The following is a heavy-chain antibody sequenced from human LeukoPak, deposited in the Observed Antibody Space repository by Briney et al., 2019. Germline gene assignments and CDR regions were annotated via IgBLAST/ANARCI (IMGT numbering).Heavy chain of an antibody. V-gene: IGHV4-59*08. J-gene: IGHJ4*02. CDR3: ARHHESVAIHTGLTAYSFDS. CDR1: SGSMSGYY. D-gene: IGHD1-20*01. CDR2: IHYSGST. Sequence: SETLSLTCTVSSGSMSGYYWSWIRQPPGKGLEWIGYIHYSGSTNYNPSLRGQVAISLDKSKNQFSLRLNYVTAADTAVYYCARHHESVAIHTGLTAYSFDSWGQGTLVTVPA.